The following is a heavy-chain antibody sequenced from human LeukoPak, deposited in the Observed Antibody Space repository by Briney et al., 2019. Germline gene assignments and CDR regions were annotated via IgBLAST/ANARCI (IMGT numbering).Heavy chain of an antibody. CDR2: MNPNSGNT. CDR1: GYTFTNYD. CDR3: ARGEPYYYYYYMDV. D-gene: IGHD1-26*01. V-gene: IGHV1-8*03. Sequence: ASVKVSCKASGYTFTNYDINWVRQATGQGLEWMGWMNPNSGNTGYAQKFQGRVTITRNTSISTAYMELSSLRPEDTAVYYCARGEPYYYYYYMDVWGKGTTVTVS. J-gene: IGHJ6*03.